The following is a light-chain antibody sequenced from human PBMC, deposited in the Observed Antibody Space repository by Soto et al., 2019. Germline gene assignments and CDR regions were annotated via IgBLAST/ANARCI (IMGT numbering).Light chain of an antibody. J-gene: IGKJ1*01. CDR2: AAS. CDR3: QRYDTWPGT. CDR1: QSVSSN. Sequence: EMMMMQSPGTLSVSPGEGATLSCRASQSVSSNLAWYQQKPGQAPRLLIYAASTRATDIPARLSGSGSGTEFTLTISGLQPEDCAVYYCQRYDTWPGTFGQGTKVDIK. V-gene: IGKV3-15*01.